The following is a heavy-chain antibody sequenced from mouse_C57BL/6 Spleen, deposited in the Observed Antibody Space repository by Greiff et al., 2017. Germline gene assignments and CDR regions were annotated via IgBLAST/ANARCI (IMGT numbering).Heavy chain of an antibody. CDR3: ARSYGYGGGFAY. D-gene: IGHD2-2*01. CDR2: INPSTGGT. V-gene: IGHV1-42*01. CDR1: GYSFTGYY. Sequence: EVKLMESGPELVKPGASVKISCKASGYSFTGYYMNWVKQSPEKSLEWIGEINPSTGGTTYNQKFKAKATLTVDKSSSTAYMQLKSLTSEDSAVYYCARSYGYGGGFAYWGQGTLVTVSA. J-gene: IGHJ3*01.